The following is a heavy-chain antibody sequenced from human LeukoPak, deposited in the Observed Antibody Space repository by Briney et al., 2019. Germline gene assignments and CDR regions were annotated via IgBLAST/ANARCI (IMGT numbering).Heavy chain of an antibody. CDR3: ARDNYDILTGSTYYYYYYYMDV. D-gene: IGHD3-9*01. CDR2: ISSSGSTI. CDR1: GFTFSSYE. J-gene: IGHJ6*03. Sequence: PGGSLRLSCAASGFTFSSYEMNWVRQAPGKGLEWVSYISSSGSTIYYADSVKGRFTISRDNAKNSLYLQMNSLRAEDTAVYYCARDNYDILTGSTYYYYYYYMDVWGKGTTVTVSS. V-gene: IGHV3-48*03.